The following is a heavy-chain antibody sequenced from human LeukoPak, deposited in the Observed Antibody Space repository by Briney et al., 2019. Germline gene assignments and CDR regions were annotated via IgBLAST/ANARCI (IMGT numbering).Heavy chain of an antibody. J-gene: IGHJ3*02. Sequence: SETLSLTCTVSGGSIRSSYYYWGWIRQPPGTGLEWIGSIYDSGSTYYNPSLKSRVTISVDRSKNQFSLKLSSVTAADTAVYYCARVADTLGGAFDIWGQGTMVTVSS. CDR1: GGSIRSSYYY. CDR2: IYDSGST. V-gene: IGHV4-39*07. D-gene: IGHD3-16*01. CDR3: ARVADTLGGAFDI.